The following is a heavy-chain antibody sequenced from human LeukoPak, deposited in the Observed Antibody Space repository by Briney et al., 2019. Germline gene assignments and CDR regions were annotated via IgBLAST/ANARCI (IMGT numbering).Heavy chain of an antibody. D-gene: IGHD1-1*01. CDR1: GFTFSSYS. J-gene: IGHJ4*02. Sequence: GGSLRLSCAASGFTFSSYSMNWVRQAPGKGLEWVAVISYDGSNKYYADSVKGRFTISRDNSKNTLYLQMNSLRAEDTAVYYCATKRPNCYYFDYWGQGTLVTVSS. V-gene: IGHV3-30*03. CDR3: ATKRPNCYYFDY. CDR2: ISYDGSNK.